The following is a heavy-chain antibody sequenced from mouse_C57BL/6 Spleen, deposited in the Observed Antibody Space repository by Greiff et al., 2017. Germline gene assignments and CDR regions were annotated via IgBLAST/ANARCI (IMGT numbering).Heavy chain of an antibody. V-gene: IGHV1-69*01. CDR3: ASWDRGLDY. CDR2: IDPSDSYT. Sequence: QVQLQQPGAELVMPGASVKLSCKASGYTFTSYWMPWVKQRPGQGLEWIGEIDPSDSYTNYNQKFKGKSTLTVDKSSSTAYMQRSSLTSEDSAVYYCASWDRGLDYWGQGTTLTVAS. CDR1: GYTFTSYW. D-gene: IGHD4-1*01. J-gene: IGHJ2*01.